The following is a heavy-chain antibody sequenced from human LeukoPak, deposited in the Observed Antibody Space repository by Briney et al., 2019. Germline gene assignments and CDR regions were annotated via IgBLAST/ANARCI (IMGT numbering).Heavy chain of an antibody. CDR1: GYTFTSYG. D-gene: IGHD3-3*01. CDR3: ARDRYYDFWSGPIHYYYYGMDV. V-gene: IGHV1-18*01. Sequence: GASVKVSCKASGYTFTSYGISWVRQAPGQGLEWMGWISAYNGNTNYAQKLQGRVTMTTDTSTSTAYMELRSLRSDDTAVYYCARDRYYDFWSGPIHYYYYGMDVWGQGTTVTVSS. CDR2: ISAYNGNT. J-gene: IGHJ6*02.